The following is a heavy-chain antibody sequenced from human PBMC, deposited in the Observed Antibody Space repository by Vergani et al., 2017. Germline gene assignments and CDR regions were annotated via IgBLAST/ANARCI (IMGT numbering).Heavy chain of an antibody. CDR2: IFYSGST. CDR3: ARGRVYIAARPMDV. D-gene: IGHD6-6*01. CDR1: GGSISSSSYY. V-gene: IGHV4-39*07. J-gene: IGHJ6*03. Sequence: QLQLQESGPGLVKPSETLSLTCTVSGGSISSSSYYWGWIRQPPGKGLEWIGSIFYSGSTYYNPSLKSRVTISVDTSKNQFSLKLSSVTAADTAVYYCARGRVYIAARPMDVWGKGTTVTVSS.